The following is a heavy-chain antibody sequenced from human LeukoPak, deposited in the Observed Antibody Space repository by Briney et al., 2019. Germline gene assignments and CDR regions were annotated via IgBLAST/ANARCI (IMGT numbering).Heavy chain of an antibody. J-gene: IGHJ4*02. CDR2: IVVGSGNT. CDR3: AAEGIAAAGTSQMLDY. CDR1: GFTFTSSA. Sequence: SVKVSCKASGFTFTSSAVQWVRQARGQRLEWIGWIVVGSGNTNYAQKFQERVTITRDMSTSTAYMELSSLRSEDTAVYYCAAEGIAAAGTSQMLDYWGQGTLVTVSS. D-gene: IGHD6-13*01. V-gene: IGHV1-58*01.